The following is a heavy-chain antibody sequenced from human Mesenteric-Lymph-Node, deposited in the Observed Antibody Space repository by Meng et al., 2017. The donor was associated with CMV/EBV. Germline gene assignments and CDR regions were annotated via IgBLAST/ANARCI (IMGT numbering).Heavy chain of an antibody. CDR2: ISAYNGVT. J-gene: IGHJ4*02. V-gene: IGHV1-18*01. CDR3: ARVADGYSYGSFDY. D-gene: IGHD5-18*01. Sequence: SGYIFASYGVSWVRQAPGQGLEWLGWISAYNGVTNYAQKLQGRVTMTTDTSTNTAYMELRSLRSDDTAVYYCARVADGYSYGSFDYWGQGTLVTVSS. CDR1: GYIFASYG.